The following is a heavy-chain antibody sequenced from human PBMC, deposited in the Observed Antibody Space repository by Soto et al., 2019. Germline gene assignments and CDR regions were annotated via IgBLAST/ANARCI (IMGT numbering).Heavy chain of an antibody. D-gene: IGHD1-26*01. J-gene: IGHJ4*02. Sequence: SETLSLTCTVSGGSISSNYWSWIRQPPGKGLEWIGYIYDRGSTNYNPSLKRRVTISLDTSKNQFSLKLTSVTAADTAVYYCARYLGGLGSFDYWGQGTLVTVYS. CDR3: ARYLGGLGSFDY. CDR1: GGSISSNY. V-gene: IGHV4-59*01. CDR2: IYDRGST.